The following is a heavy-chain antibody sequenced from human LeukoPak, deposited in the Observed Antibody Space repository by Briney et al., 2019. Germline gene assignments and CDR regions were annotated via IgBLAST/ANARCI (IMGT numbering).Heavy chain of an antibody. CDR3: ARGIGSGYSDN. CDR2: ISSSSSYI. J-gene: IGHJ4*02. Sequence: GGSLRLSCAASGFTLSSYSMNWVRQAPGKGLEWVSSISSSSSYIYYADSVKGRFTISRDNAKNSLYLQMNSLRAEDTAVYYCARGIGSGYSDNWGQGTLVTVSS. CDR1: GFTLSSYS. D-gene: IGHD3-22*01. V-gene: IGHV3-21*01.